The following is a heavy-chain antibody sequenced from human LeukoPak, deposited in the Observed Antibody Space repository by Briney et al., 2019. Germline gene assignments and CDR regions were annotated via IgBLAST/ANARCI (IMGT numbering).Heavy chain of an antibody. CDR3: ARGGSGWYVLPLDY. D-gene: IGHD6-19*01. V-gene: IGHV3-48*04. CDR2: ISSSSSTI. J-gene: IGHJ4*02. Sequence: SGGSLRLSCAASGFTFSSYAMSWVRQAPGKGLEWVSYISSSSSTIYYADSVKGRFTISRDNAKNSLYLQMNSLRAEDTAVYYCARGGSGWYVLPLDYWGQGTLVTVSS. CDR1: GFTFSSYA.